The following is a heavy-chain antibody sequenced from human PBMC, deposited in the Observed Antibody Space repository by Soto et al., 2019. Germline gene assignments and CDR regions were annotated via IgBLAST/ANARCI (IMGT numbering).Heavy chain of an antibody. CDR1: GFTFSSYG. J-gene: IGHJ4*02. CDR2: IWYDGSNK. Sequence: GGSLRLSCAASGFTFSSYGMHWVRQAPGKGLEWVAVIWYDGSNKYYADSVKGRFTISRDNSKNTLYLQMNSLRAEDTAVYYCARDSDRGYSYGESGDQDYWGQGTLVTVSS. D-gene: IGHD5-18*01. CDR3: ARDSDRGYSYGESGDQDY. V-gene: IGHV3-33*01.